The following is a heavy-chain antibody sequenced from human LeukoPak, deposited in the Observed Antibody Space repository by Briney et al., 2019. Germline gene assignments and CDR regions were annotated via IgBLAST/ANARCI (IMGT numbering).Heavy chain of an antibody. CDR3: AKERGAITMVRGVSFDY. Sequence: GGSLRLSCAASGFTFSSYGMSWVRQAPGKGLEWVSAISGSGGSTYYADSVKGRFTISRDNSKNTLYLQMNSLRAEDTAVYYCAKERGAITMVRGVSFDYWGQGTLVTVSS. CDR1: GFTFSSYG. CDR2: ISGSGGST. V-gene: IGHV3-23*01. J-gene: IGHJ4*02. D-gene: IGHD3-10*01.